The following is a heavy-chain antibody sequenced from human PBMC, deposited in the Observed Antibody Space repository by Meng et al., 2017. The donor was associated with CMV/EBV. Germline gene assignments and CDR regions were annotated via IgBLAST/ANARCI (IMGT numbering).Heavy chain of an antibody. V-gene: IGHV1-69*05. Sequence: SVKVSCKASGGTFNSHGITWVRQAPGQGLEWMGGIIPIFRTALYAQKFRGGVTITTDESTSTVYMELSSLTSEDTAVYYCARGDQGNTAKLPWETHFYCNVDVWGQGTTVTVSS. CDR1: GGTFNSHG. CDR2: IIPIFRTA. D-gene: IGHD5-18*01. CDR3: ARGDQGNTAKLPWETHFYCNVDV. J-gene: IGHJ6*02.